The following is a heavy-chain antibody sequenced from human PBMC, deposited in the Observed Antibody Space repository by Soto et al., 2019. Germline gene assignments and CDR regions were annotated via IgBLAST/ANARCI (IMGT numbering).Heavy chain of an antibody. CDR3: ASFARPSYYYGMDV. V-gene: IGHV1-8*01. CDR2: MNPNSGNT. D-gene: IGHD6-6*01. CDR1: GYTFTSYD. J-gene: IGHJ6*02. Sequence: ASVKVSCKASGYTFTSYDINWVRQATGQGLEWMGWMNPNSGNTGYAQKFRGRVTMTRNTSISTAYMELSSLRSEDTAVYYCASFARPSYYYGMDVWGQGTTVTVSS.